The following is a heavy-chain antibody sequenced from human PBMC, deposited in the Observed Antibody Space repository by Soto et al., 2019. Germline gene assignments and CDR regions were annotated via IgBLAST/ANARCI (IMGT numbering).Heavy chain of an antibody. CDR3: AREYCSGGSYYSGYEYFQH. CDR2: IIPIFSTA. D-gene: IGHD2-15*01. CDR1: GGTFSSYA. Sequence: QVQLVQSGAEVKKPGSSVKVSCKASGGTFSSYAISWVRQAPGQGLEWMGGIIPIFSTANYAQKFQGRVTITAYESTSTAYMEVSSLGSEFTVVYYCAREYCSGGSYYSGYEYFQHCGQGSLITVSS. V-gene: IGHV1-69*01. J-gene: IGHJ1*01.